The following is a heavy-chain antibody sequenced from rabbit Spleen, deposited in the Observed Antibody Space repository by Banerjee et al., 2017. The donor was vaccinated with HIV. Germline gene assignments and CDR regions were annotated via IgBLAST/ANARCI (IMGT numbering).Heavy chain of an antibody. J-gene: IGHJ4*01. Sequence: QEQLEESGGGLVKPEGSLTLTCTASGFDLSSYYMNWVRQAPGKGLEWIGYIDPLFGITYYANWVNGRFSISRENAQNTVFLQMTSLTAADTATYFCARDGAGGSYFALWGQGTLVTVS. D-gene: IGHD8-1*01. CDR3: ARDGAGGSYFAL. V-gene: IGHV1S47*01. CDR2: IDPLFGIT. CDR1: GFDLSSYY.